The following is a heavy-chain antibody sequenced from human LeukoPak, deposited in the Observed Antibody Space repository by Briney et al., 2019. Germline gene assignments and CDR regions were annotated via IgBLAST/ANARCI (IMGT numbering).Heavy chain of an antibody. V-gene: IGHV4-4*07. D-gene: IGHD3-3*01. J-gene: IGHJ4*02. CDR1: GGSISSYY. CDR3: ARGRYDFWSGYYFDY. Sequence: SETLSLTCTVSGGSISSYYWSWIRQPAGKGLEWIGRIYTSGSTNYNPSLKSRVTMSVDTSKNQFSLKLSSVTAADTAVYYCARGRYDFWSGYYFDYWSQGTLVTVSS. CDR2: IYTSGST.